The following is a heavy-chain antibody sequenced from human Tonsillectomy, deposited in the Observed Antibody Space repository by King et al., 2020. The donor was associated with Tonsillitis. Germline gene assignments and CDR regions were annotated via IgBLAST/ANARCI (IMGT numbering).Heavy chain of an antibody. CDR2: ISYDGSNK. CDR1: GFTFSSYG. J-gene: IGHJ2*01. CDR3: AKSSHYTSGDYGLGGNFDL. Sequence: QLVQSGGGVVQPGRSLRLSCAASGFTFSSYGMHWVRQAPGKGLEWVAVISYDGSNKYYADSVKGRFTISRDNSKNTLYLQMNRLRAEETAVYYCAKSSHYTSGDYGLGGNFDLWGRGTLVTVSS. D-gene: IGHD4-17*01. V-gene: IGHV3-30*18.